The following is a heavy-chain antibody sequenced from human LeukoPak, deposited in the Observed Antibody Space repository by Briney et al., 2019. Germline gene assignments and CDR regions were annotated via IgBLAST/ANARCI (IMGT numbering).Heavy chain of an antibody. CDR1: GFTFSRYG. V-gene: IGHV3-30*18. CDR2: IASDGRDK. CDR3: AKDGQIAAAAYYFDY. J-gene: IGHJ4*02. Sequence: GGSLRLSCAASGFTFSRYGMHCVRQAPGKGLEWVAVIASDGRDKKYVDSVKGRFTISRENSKNTLYLQMNSLRAEDTAVYYCAKDGQIAAAAYYFDYWGQGTLVTVSS. D-gene: IGHD6-13*01.